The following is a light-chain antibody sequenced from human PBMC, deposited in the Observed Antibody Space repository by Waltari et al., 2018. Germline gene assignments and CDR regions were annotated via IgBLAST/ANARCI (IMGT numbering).Light chain of an antibody. V-gene: IGKV3-15*01. CDR1: QSIRSN. Sequence: EIVMMQSPATLSAFPGERATLSCRPSQSIRSNLAWYQHKPGQAPRLLIYGASTRATGIPARFSGSGSGTEFTLTISSLQSEDFAVYFCQQYDNWLGTFGQGTKVEIK. CDR2: GAS. J-gene: IGKJ1*01. CDR3: QQYDNWLGT.